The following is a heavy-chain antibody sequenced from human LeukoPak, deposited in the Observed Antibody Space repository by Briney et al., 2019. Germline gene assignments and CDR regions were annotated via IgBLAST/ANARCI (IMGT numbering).Heavy chain of an antibody. V-gene: IGHV3-7*01. J-gene: IGHJ4*02. CDR1: GFSFNTYW. CDR2: IKQDGSKK. CDR3: ARENWGLDY. D-gene: IGHD7-27*01. Sequence: GGSLRLSCAASGFSFNTYWMAWVRQAPGKGLEWVANIKQDGSKKNYVDSMKDRFTISRDNAKNSLYLQMNSLRAEDTAVYYCARENWGLDYWGQGTLVTVSS.